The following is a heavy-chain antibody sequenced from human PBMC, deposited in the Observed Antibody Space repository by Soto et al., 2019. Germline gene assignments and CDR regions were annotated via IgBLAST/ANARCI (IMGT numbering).Heavy chain of an antibody. CDR1: GFNVRGNH. CDR2: IYSGGRT. J-gene: IGHJ6*02. V-gene: IGHV3-53*04. Sequence: GGSLSLSFAASGFNVRGNHMSWVGQAPGRGLKWVSVIYSGGRTNYADSVKGRLTISRHNLKNTMYLEMTSVRPDDTAVYYCARDGWVRGGNVTNYYGLDVWGQGT. D-gene: IGHD1-26*01. CDR3: ARDGWVRGGNVTNYYGLDV.